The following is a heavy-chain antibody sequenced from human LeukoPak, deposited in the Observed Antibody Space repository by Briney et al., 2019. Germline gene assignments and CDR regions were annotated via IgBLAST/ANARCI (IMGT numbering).Heavy chain of an antibody. V-gene: IGHV1-18*01. D-gene: IGHD3-9*01. J-gene: IGHJ4*02. CDR3: ARGGLTSYFDY. Sequence: ASVKVSCKASGYTFTSYGISWVRQAPGQGLEWMGWISAYNGNTNYAQKLQGRVTMTTDTSTSPAYMELRSLRYDDTAVYYCARGGLTSYFDYWGQGTLVTVSS. CDR1: GYTFTSYG. CDR2: ISAYNGNT.